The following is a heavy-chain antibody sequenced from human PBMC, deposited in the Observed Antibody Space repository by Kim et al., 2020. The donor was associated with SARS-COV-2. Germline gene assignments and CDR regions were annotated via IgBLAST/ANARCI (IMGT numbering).Heavy chain of an antibody. D-gene: IGHD1-26*01. CDR3: ARDLSRFVDLWEIVGASPLSNGRVV. V-gene: IGHV1-46*01. CDR1: GYTFTSYY. Sequence: ASVKVSCKASGYTFTSYYMHWVRQAPGQGLEWMGIINPSGGSTSYAQKFQGRVTMTRDTSTSTVYMELSSLRSEDTAVYYCARDLSRFVDLWEIVGASPLSNGRVVGGRGTTVTVSS. J-gene: IGHJ6*02. CDR2: INPSGGST.